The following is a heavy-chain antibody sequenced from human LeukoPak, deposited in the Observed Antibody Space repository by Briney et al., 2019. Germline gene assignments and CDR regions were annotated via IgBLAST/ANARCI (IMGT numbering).Heavy chain of an antibody. Sequence: PGGSLRLSCAASGFTFSSYWMHWVRQAPGKGLVWVSRINSDGSSTSYADSVKGRFTISRDNAKNTLYLQMNSLRAEDTAVYYCARVHSSGWYGDYWGQGTLVTVSS. J-gene: IGHJ4*02. D-gene: IGHD6-19*01. CDR3: ARVHSSGWYGDY. CDR1: GFTFSSYW. V-gene: IGHV3-74*01. CDR2: INSDGSST.